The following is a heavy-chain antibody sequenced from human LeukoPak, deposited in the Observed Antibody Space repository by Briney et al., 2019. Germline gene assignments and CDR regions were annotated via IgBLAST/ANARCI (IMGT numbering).Heavy chain of an antibody. V-gene: IGHV4-61*02. CDR2: IYTSGST. CDR3: AGCSSTRCYNWFDP. CDR1: GGSISSGSYY. D-gene: IGHD2-2*01. Sequence: SQTLSLTCTVSGGSISSGSYYWSWIRQPAGKGLEWIGRIYTSGSTNYNPSLKSRVTISVDTSKNQFSLKLSSVTAADTAVYYCAGCSSTRCYNWFDPWGQGTLVTVSS. J-gene: IGHJ5*02.